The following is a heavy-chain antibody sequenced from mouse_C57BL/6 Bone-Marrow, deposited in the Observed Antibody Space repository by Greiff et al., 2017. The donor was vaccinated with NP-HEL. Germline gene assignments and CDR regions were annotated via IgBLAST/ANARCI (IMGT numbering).Heavy chain of an antibody. CDR3: ARQATTVVPFAY. Sequence: EVKLMESGGGLVKPGGSLKLSCAASGFTFSSYTMSWVRQTPEKRLEWVATISGGGGNTYYPDSVKGRFPISRDNAKNNLYLQMSSLRSEDTALYYCARQATTVVPFAYWGQGTLVTVSA. CDR1: GFTFSSYT. J-gene: IGHJ3*01. CDR2: ISGGGGNT. V-gene: IGHV5-9*01. D-gene: IGHD1-1*01.